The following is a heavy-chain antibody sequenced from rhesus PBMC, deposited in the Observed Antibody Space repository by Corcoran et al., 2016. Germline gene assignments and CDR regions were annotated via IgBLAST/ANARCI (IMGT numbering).Heavy chain of an antibody. CDR2: IYWNDSK. V-gene: IGHV2-95*01. CDR3: ARVTYYSGSYYYRRWYFDL. CDR1: GFSISTTGTG. J-gene: IGHJ2*01. D-gene: IGHD3-16*01. Sequence: QVTLKESGPALVKPTQTLTLTCTFSGFSISTTGTGVGWIRQPPGKALEWLASIYWNDSKYYRTTLKSRLTISKETSKNQVVLTMTNMDPVDTATYYCARVTYYSGSYYYRRWYFDLWGPGTPITISS.